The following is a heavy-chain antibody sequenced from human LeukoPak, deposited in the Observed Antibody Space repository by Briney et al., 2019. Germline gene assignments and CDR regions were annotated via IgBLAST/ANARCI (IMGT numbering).Heavy chain of an antibody. J-gene: IGHJ5*02. CDR2: INPSGGST. CDR3: ARDTDDSSGYYPSFDP. V-gene: IGHV1-46*01. D-gene: IGHD3-22*01. CDR1: GYTFTGYY. Sequence: GASVKVSCKASGYTFTGYYMHWVRQAPGQGLEWMGIINPSGGSTSYAQKFQGRVTMTRDTSTSTVYMELSSLRSEDTAVYYCARDTDDSSGYYPSFDPWGQGTLVTVSS.